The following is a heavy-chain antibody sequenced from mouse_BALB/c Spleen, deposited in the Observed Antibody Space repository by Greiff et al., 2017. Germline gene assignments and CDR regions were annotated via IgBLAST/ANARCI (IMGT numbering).Heavy chain of an antibody. J-gene: IGHJ4*01. V-gene: IGHV3-2*02. CDR3: ARTEAMDY. Sequence: VQLQQSGPGLVKPSQSLSLTCTVTGYSITSDYAWNWIRQFPGNKLEWMGYISYSGSTSYNPSLKSRISITRDTSKNQFFLQLNSVTTEDTATYYCARTEAMDYWGQGTSVTVSS. CDR1: GYSITSDYA. CDR2: ISYSGST.